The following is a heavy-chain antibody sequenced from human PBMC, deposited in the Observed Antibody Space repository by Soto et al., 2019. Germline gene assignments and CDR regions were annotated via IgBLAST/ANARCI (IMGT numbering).Heavy chain of an antibody. J-gene: IGHJ4*02. CDR1: GYTFTSYG. Sequence: ASVKVSCKASGYTFTSYGISWVRQAPGQGLEWMGWISAYNGNTNYAQKLQGRVTMTTDTSTSTAYMELRSLRSDDTAVYYCARLVYYYDSSGYYGGNFDYWGQGTLVTVS. CDR2: ISAYNGNT. CDR3: ARLVYYYDSSGYYGGNFDY. D-gene: IGHD3-22*01. V-gene: IGHV1-18*01.